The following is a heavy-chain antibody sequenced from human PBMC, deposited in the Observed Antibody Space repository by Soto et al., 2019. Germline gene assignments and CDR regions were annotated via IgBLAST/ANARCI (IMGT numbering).Heavy chain of an antibody. J-gene: IGHJ6*02. CDR1: GGSFSGYS. V-gene: IGHV4-34*01. CDR3: ARGFAAVTTYYYSGMDV. CDR2: INHSGST. Sequence: SSETLSLTCAVYGGSFSGYSWGWIRQPPGKGLEWIGEINHSGSTNYNPSLKSRVTISVDTSKNQFSLKLSSVTAADTAVYYCARGFAAVTTYYYSGMDVWGQGTTVT. D-gene: IGHD4-17*01.